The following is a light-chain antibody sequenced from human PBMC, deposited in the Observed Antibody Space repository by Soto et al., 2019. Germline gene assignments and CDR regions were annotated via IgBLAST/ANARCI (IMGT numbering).Light chain of an antibody. V-gene: IGKV3-15*01. CDR1: QSVTSN. J-gene: IGKJ1*01. Sequence: IRMSQSAATLSVYQRERATLSCRASQSVTSNLAWYQQKRGQAPRLLIYGASTRATGIPARFSGSGSGTDFTLTISSLQPEDFATYYCQQSYSTPLTFGQGTKV. CDR3: QQSYSTPLT. CDR2: GAS.